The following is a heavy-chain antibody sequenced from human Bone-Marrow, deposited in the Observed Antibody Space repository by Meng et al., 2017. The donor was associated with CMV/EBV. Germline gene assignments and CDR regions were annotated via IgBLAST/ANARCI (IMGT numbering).Heavy chain of an antibody. J-gene: IGHJ4*02. CDR2: ISAYNGNT. CDR3: ARDQLAVGVFSN. Sequence: ASVKVSCKASGYTFTSYGISWVRQAPGQGLEWMGWISAYNGNTNYAQKLQGRVTMTRDTSISTAYMELSRLRSDDTAVYYCARDQLAVGVFSNWGQGTLVTVSS. D-gene: IGHD3-16*01. V-gene: IGHV1-18*01. CDR1: GYTFTSYG.